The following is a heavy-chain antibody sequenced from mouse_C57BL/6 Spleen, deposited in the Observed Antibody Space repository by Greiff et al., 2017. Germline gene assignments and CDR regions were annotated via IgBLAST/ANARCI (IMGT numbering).Heavy chain of an antibody. J-gene: IGHJ2*01. CDR1: GYAFSSSW. Sequence: VQLQQSGPELVKPGASVKISCKASGYAFSSSWMNWVKQRPGKGLEWIGRIYPGDGDTNYNGKFKGKATLTADKSSSTAYMQLSSLTSEDSAVYFGVYGGSSYLDYWGQGTTLTVSS. V-gene: IGHV1-82*01. CDR3: VYGGSSYLDY. D-gene: IGHD1-1*01. CDR2: IYPGDGDT.